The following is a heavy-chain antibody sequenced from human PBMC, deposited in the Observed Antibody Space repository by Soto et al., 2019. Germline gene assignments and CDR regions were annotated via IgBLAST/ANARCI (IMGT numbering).Heavy chain of an antibody. CDR2: INRDGREK. CDR1: GFTFSNYR. CDR3: TRAPEGSGSYYYFDF. J-gene: IGHJ4*02. D-gene: IGHD3-22*01. Sequence: PGGSLRLSCAASGFTFSNYRMSWVRQAPGKGLQWVANINRDGREKYYVDSLKGRFTISRDNADNSLHLQLNSLRDEDTAVYYCTRAPEGSGSYYYFDFWGRGTLVTVSS. V-gene: IGHV3-7*03.